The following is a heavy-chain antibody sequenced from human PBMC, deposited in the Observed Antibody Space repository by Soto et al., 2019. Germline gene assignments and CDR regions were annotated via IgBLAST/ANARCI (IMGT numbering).Heavy chain of an antibody. J-gene: IGHJ3*02. V-gene: IGHV4-59*01. CDR3: ARETVTNAFDI. Sequence: SETLSLTCTVSGGSISSYYWSWIRQPPGKGLEWIGYIYYSGSTNYNPSLKSRVTISVDTSKNQFSLKLSSVTAADTAVYYCARETVTNAFDIWGQGTMVTVSS. CDR1: GGSISSYY. CDR2: IYYSGST. D-gene: IGHD4-17*01.